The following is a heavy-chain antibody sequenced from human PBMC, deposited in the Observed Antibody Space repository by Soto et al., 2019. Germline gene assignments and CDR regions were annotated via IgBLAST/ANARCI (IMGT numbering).Heavy chain of an antibody. V-gene: IGHV3-9*01. J-gene: IGHJ4*02. CDR2: ITWNSCFL. CDR3: AKGRYDFWSTYYFDS. Sequence: PGGSLRLSCVGTGLNFDDFSMHWVRQAPGKGLEWVSGITWNSCFLAYADSVKGRFTISRDNARNSLYLQMDSLRDEDTALYYCAKGRYDFWSTYYFDSWGKGTLVTVSS. CDR1: GLNFDDFS. D-gene: IGHD3-3*01.